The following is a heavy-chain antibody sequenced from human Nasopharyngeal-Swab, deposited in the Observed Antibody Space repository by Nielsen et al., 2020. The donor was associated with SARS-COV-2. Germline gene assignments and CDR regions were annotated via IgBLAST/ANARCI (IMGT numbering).Heavy chain of an antibody. D-gene: IGHD3-10*01. V-gene: IGHV1-46*01. Sequence: ASVKVSYKASGYKFTSYNMHWLRQPPEQGLEWMGIINPSGGSTSYAQKFQGRVTMTRDTSTSTVYMELSSLRSEDTAVYYCARAGALTMVRGLHRANEYGMDVWGQGTTVTVSS. CDR2: INPSGGST. J-gene: IGHJ6*02. CDR1: GYKFTSYN. CDR3: ARAGALTMVRGLHRANEYGMDV.